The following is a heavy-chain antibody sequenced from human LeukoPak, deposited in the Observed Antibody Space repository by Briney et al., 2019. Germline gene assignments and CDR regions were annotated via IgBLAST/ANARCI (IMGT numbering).Heavy chain of an antibody. CDR2: IYYSGST. CDR3: ARLGYCSSITCYGDY. CDR1: GGSISNSDYY. J-gene: IGHJ4*02. Sequence: SDTLSLTCTVSGGSISNSDYYWGWIRQPPGQGLEWIGNIYYSGSTYYNPSLKSRVTISVDTSQNQFSLKLSSVTAADTAVYYCARLGYCSSITCYGDYWGQGILVTVSS. D-gene: IGHD2-2*01. V-gene: IGHV4-39*01.